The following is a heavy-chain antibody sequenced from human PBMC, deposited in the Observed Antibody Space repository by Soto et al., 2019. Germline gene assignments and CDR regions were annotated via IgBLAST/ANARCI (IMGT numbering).Heavy chain of an antibody. CDR3: ARNNYCSITSCSGDGMDV. V-gene: IGHV1-69*01. CDR2: IIPIFGTA. D-gene: IGHD2-2*01. J-gene: IGHJ6*02. Sequence: QVQLVQSGAEVTKPGSSVKVSCKASGGTFSSYAISWVRQAPGQGLEWMGGIIPIFGTANYAQKFQGRVTITADESTSTAYMELSSLRSEDTAVYYCARNNYCSITSCSGDGMDVWGQGTTVTVSS. CDR1: GGTFSSYA.